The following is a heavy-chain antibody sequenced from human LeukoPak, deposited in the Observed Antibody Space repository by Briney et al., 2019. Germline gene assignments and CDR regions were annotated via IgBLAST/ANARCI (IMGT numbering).Heavy chain of an antibody. Sequence: PGGSLRLSCAASGFTFSSYAMSWVRQAPGKGLEWVSAISNNGGYTYYADSVQGRFTISRDNSKNTLYLQMNSLRAEDTAVYYCASRRRYDTPPDYWGQGTLVTVSS. CDR3: ASRRRYDTPPDY. J-gene: IGHJ4*02. V-gene: IGHV3-23*01. CDR2: ISNNGGYT. CDR1: GFTFSSYA. D-gene: IGHD3-9*01.